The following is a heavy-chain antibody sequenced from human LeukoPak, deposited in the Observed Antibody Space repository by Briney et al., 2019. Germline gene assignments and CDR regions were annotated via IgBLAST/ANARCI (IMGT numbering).Heavy chain of an antibody. Sequence: PSETLSLTCAVYGGSFSGYYWSWIRQPPGKGLEWIGEINHSGSTNYNPSLKSRVTISADTSKNQFSLKLSSVTAADTAVYYCARGRSFKFDYWGQGTLVTVSS. CDR3: ARGRSFKFDY. D-gene: IGHD6-13*01. J-gene: IGHJ4*02. CDR1: GGSFSGYY. V-gene: IGHV4-34*01. CDR2: INHSGST.